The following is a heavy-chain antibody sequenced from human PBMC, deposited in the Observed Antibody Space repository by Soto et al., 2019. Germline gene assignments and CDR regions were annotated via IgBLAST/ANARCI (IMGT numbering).Heavy chain of an antibody. V-gene: IGHV3-9*01. CDR3: AKGHARTYYNDGMDA. J-gene: IGHJ6*02. Sequence: GGSLRLSCAASGFTFDDYAMHWVRQAPGKGLEWVSGISWNSGSIGYADSVKGRFTISRDNGKNSLYLQMNSLRAEDTAFYYCAKGHARTYYNDGMDAWGQGTTVTVSS. CDR1: GFTFDDYA. CDR2: ISWNSGSI.